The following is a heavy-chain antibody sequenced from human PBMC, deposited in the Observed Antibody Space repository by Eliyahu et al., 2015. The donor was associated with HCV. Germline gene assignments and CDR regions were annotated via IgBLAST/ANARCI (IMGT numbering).Heavy chain of an antibody. V-gene: IGHV4-59*08. CDR1: XGSINXFY. D-gene: IGHD3-22*01. CDR3: ARHRQDYYDSRGTLYWYFDL. CDR2: FYYTGST. J-gene: IGHJ2*01. Sequence: QVQLQESGPGLVKPSETLSLTCTVSXGSINXFYWXWIRQPPGKALEWIGNFYYTGSTNYNPPLKSRVTLSVDTSKSQFSLKLSSVTAADTAVYYCARHRQDYYDSRGTLYWYFDLWGRGTLVSVSS.